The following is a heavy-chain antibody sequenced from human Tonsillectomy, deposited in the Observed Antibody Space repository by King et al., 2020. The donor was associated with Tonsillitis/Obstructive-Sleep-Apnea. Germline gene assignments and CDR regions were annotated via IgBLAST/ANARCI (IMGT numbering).Heavy chain of an antibody. CDR3: ARHVKTGDWWLDP. Sequence: VQLVESGGGLVKPGGSLRLSCAASGFTFSDYYMSWIRQAPGKGLEWVSYISSGSSYTNYADSVKGRFTISRDNAKNSLYLKRNSLRAEETAVYYCARHVKTGDWWLDPWGQGTLVTVSS. CDR2: ISSGSSYT. J-gene: IGHJ5*02. V-gene: IGHV3-11*05. D-gene: IGHD7-27*01. CDR1: GFTFSDYY.